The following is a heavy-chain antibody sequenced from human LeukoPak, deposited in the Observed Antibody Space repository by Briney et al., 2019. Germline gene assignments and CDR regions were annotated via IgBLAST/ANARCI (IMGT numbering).Heavy chain of an antibody. D-gene: IGHD1-26*01. CDR1: GGSISSSSYY. Sequence: SETLSLTCSVSGGSISSSSYYWGWIRQPPGNGLDWIGSIHYSGSTYYNTSLKSRVTISVDTSKNQFSLKLSSVTAADTAVYYCASPSIVGATGRRNDAFDIWGQGTMVAVFS. V-gene: IGHV4-39*01. CDR2: IHYSGST. CDR3: ASPSIVGATGRRNDAFDI. J-gene: IGHJ3*02.